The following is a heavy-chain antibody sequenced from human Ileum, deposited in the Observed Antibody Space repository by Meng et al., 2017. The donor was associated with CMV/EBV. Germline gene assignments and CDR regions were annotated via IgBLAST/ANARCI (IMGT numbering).Heavy chain of an antibody. Sequence: QVERGESGGGVIQPGGSPRLFCAAAGFSFSTFGMHWVRQAPGKGLDWVAFIRFDASTAFYSDSVKGRFTISRDNSMNTLYLQMNSLRVEDTALYYCTKDEGYYASGSWGQGTLVTVSS. CDR2: IRFDASTA. CDR3: TKDEGYYASGS. CDR1: GFSFSTFG. D-gene: IGHD3-10*01. J-gene: IGHJ5*02. V-gene: IGHV3-30*02.